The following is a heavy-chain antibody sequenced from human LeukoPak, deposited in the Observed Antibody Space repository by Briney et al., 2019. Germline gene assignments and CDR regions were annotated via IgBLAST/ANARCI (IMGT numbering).Heavy chain of an antibody. CDR1: GDSITSYF. CDR3: ARVSSRRLPPSYSYDRRNYFDY. J-gene: IGHJ4*02. V-gene: IGHV4-59*12. D-gene: IGHD3-22*01. Sequence: SETLSLTCTVSGDSITSYFWSWIRQPPGKGLEWVGYIFYSGITNYNPSLKSRVTISVDTSKNQFSLKLSSVTAADTAVYYCARVSSRRLPPSYSYDRRNYFDYWGQGTLVTVSS. CDR2: IFYSGIT.